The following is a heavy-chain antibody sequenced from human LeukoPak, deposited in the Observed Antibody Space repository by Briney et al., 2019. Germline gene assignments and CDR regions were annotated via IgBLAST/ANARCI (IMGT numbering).Heavy chain of an antibody. CDR2: ISSSSSYI. Sequence: PGGSLRLSCAASGFTFSSYSMNWVRQAPGKGLEWVSSISSSSSYIYYADSVKGRFTISRDNAKNTLYLQMNSLRAEDTAVYYCAKIIGAGDFWSVVDYWGQGTLVTVST. CDR1: GFTFSSYS. D-gene: IGHD3-3*01. J-gene: IGHJ4*02. CDR3: AKIIGAGDFWSVVDY. V-gene: IGHV3-21*04.